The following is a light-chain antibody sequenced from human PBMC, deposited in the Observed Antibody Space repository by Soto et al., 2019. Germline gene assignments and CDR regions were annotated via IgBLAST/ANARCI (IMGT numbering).Light chain of an antibody. V-gene: IGKV3-20*01. Sequence: EIVLTQSPGTLSLSPGQRATLSCGASQSVSNNYLAWYQQKPGQAPRLLIYDASKRATGIPDRFSGSGSETDFTLTISRLEPEDFAVYSCPQYGTSPQTFGQGTKVEI. CDR3: PQYGTSPQT. CDR1: QSVSNNY. J-gene: IGKJ1*01. CDR2: DAS.